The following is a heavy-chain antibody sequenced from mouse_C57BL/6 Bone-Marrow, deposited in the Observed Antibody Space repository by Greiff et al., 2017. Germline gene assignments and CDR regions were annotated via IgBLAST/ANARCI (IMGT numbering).Heavy chain of an antibody. V-gene: IGHV14-1*01. CDR2: IDPEDGDT. J-gene: IGHJ3*01. CDR3: TTSHGSCWFAY. D-gene: IGHD1-1*01. Sequence: VQLQQSGAELVRPGASVKLSCTASGFNIKDYYMHWVKQRPEQGLEWIGRIDPEDGDTEYAPKFQGKATMTADTSSNTAYRQLSSLTSEETAVYYCTTSHGSCWFAYWGQGTLVTVSA. CDR1: GFNIKDYY.